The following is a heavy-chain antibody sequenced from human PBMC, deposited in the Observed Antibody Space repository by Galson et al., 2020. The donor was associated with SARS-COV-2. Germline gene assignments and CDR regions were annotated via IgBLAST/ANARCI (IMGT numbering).Heavy chain of an antibody. D-gene: IGHD5-18*01. CDR1: GYTFIDYY. Sequence: ASVPVSCKPSGYTFIDYYIHWVRQAPGQGLEWLGWINCHRGGTQHGQRFQGRVTVTRDTSISTAYMELTSLTSDDTAVYYCVRCPDTPIDFDYGGQGTLVTVSS. CDR3: VRCPDTPIDFDY. CDR2: INCHRGGT. J-gene: IGHJ4*02. V-gene: IGHV1-2*02.